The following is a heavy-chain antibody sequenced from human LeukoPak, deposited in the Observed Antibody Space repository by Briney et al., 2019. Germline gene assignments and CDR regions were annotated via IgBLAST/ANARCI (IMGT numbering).Heavy chain of an antibody. Sequence: PGGSLRFSCAASGFTVSSNYMSWVRQAPGKGLEWVSVIYSGGSTYYADSVKGRFTISRDNAKNSLYLQMNSLRAEDTAVYYCARAKIGSSGWPFDYWGQGTLVTVSS. J-gene: IGHJ4*02. CDR1: GFTVSSNY. D-gene: IGHD6-19*01. CDR3: ARAKIGSSGWPFDY. V-gene: IGHV3-53*01. CDR2: IYSGGST.